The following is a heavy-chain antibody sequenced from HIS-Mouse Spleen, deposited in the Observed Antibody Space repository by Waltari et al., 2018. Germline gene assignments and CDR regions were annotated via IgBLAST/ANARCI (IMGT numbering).Heavy chain of an antibody. Sequence: QITLKESGPTLVKPTQTLTLTCTFSGFSLSTSGVGVGWIRQPPGKALEWLALIYWDDDKRYSPSLKSRLTITKDTSKNQVVLTMTNMDPVDTATYYCAHRWVYCSGGSCYGGYAFDIWGQGTMVTVSS. CDR3: AHRWVYCSGGSCYGGYAFDI. J-gene: IGHJ3*02. D-gene: IGHD2-15*01. CDR1: GFSLSTSGVG. CDR2: IYWDDDK. V-gene: IGHV2-5*02.